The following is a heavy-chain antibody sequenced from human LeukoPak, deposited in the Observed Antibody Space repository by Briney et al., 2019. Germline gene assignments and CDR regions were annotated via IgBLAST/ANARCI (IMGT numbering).Heavy chain of an antibody. Sequence: SETLSLTCAVSGYSIRSGFFWAWLRPSPGKGLEWSGIIYHSGSTFYNPSLKGRLTISIDRSNNHLSLRMISVTAADTAVYYCATDLDCSGGTCYFDHWGQGTLVTVSS. V-gene: IGHV4-38-2*01. CDR2: IYHSGST. CDR3: ATDLDCSGGTCYFDH. CDR1: GYSIRSGFF. D-gene: IGHD2-15*01. J-gene: IGHJ4*02.